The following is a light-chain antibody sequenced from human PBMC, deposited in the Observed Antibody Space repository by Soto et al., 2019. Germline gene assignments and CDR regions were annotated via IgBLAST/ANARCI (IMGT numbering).Light chain of an antibody. J-gene: IGKJ4*01. CDR2: DAS. V-gene: IGKV3-11*01. CDR1: QSVGDD. CDR3: QQRKAWPLT. Sequence: EIVLTQSPATLSLSPGERVTLSCRASQSVGDDVDWFQHKPGQAPRLLIYDASNRATGVPPRFSGSGSGTDFTLTISSLEPEDFAVYYCQQRKAWPLTFGGGTKVEIK.